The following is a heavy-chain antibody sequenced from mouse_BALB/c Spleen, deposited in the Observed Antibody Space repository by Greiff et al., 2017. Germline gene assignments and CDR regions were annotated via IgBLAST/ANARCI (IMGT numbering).Heavy chain of an antibody. J-gene: IGHJ4*01. CDR2: INPYNGDT. CDR3: GTLTDYYAMDY. CDR1: GYSFTGYF. Sequence: EVKLMESGPELVKPGASVKISCKASGYSFTGYFMNWVKQSHGKSLEWIGRINPYNGDTFYNQKFKGKATLTVDKSSSTAHMELLSLTSEDSAVYYCGTLTDYYAMDYWGQGTSVTVSS. D-gene: IGHD1-1*01. V-gene: IGHV1-37*01.